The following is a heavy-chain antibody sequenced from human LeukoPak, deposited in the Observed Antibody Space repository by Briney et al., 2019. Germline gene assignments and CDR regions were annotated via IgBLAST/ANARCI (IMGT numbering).Heavy chain of an antibody. D-gene: IGHD2-2*01. CDR2: INHSGST. V-gene: IGHV4-34*01. CDR1: GGSFIGSY. CDR3: ARGALSGDIVVVPAANVIGWFDP. J-gene: IGHJ5*02. Sequence: SETLSLTCAVYGGSFIGSYWSWIRQPPGKGLEWIGEINHSGSTNYNTSLKSRVTISVDTSKNQFSLKLSSVTAADTAVYYCARGALSGDIVVVPAANVIGWFDPWGQGTLVTVSS.